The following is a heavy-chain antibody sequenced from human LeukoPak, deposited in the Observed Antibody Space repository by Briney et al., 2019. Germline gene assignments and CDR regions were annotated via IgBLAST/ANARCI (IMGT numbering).Heavy chain of an antibody. CDR3: VRDHTSDHFFDS. D-gene: IGHD2/OR15-2a*01. Sequence: GGSLRLSCTASGFTFSYYDMNWVRQAPGKGLEWISYLSHTSGSEYFADSVRGRFTVSRDNAQNSFYLQMDSLRVEDTAVYYCVRDHTSDHFFDSWGQGTLVTVSS. J-gene: IGHJ4*02. CDR1: GFTFSYYD. V-gene: IGHV3-48*01. CDR2: LSHTSGSE.